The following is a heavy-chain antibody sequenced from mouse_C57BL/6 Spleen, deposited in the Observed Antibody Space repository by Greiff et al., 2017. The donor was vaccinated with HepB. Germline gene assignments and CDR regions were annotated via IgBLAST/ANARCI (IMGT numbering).Heavy chain of an antibody. V-gene: IGHV1-42*01. CDR3: ARKAYYSNSYWYFDV. J-gene: IGHJ1*03. D-gene: IGHD2-5*01. CDR2: INPSTGGT. Sequence: EVKLVESGPELVKPGASVKISCKASGYSFTGYYMNWVKQSPEKSLEWIGEINPSTGGTTYNQKLKAKATLTVDKSSSTAYMQLKSLTSEDSAVYYCARKAYYSNSYWYFDVWGTGTTVTVSS. CDR1: GYSFTGYY.